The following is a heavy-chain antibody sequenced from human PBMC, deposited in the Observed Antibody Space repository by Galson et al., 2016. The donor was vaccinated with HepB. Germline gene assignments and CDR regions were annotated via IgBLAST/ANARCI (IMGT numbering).Heavy chain of an antibody. J-gene: IGHJ4*02. V-gene: IGHV3-23*01. Sequence: SLRLSCAASGISFSTHGMSWVRQAPGKGLEWVAGIRGSGSRTYYADSVRGRFTISRDNSKSTLYLQMNSLRAEDTAVYYCAKDLNSAWFVPRDSWGQGTLVSASS. CDR3: AKDLNSAWFVPRDS. D-gene: IGHD3-10*01. CDR1: GISFSTHG. CDR2: IRGSGSRT.